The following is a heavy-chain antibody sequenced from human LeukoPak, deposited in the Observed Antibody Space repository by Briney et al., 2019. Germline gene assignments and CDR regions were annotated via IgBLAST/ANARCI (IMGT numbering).Heavy chain of an antibody. CDR3: AKDVLTMIVPAEYFQH. Sequence: GGSLRLSCAASGFTFSSYAMSWVRQAPGKGLEWVSAISGSGGSTYYADSVKGRFTISRDNSKNTLYLQMNSLRAEDTAVYYCAKDVLTMIVPAEYFQHWGQGTLVTVSS. V-gene: IGHV3-23*01. CDR1: GFTFSSYA. D-gene: IGHD3-22*01. J-gene: IGHJ1*01. CDR2: ISGSGGST.